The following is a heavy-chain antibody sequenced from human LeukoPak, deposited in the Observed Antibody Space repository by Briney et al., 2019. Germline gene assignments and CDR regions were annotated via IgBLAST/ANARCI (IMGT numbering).Heavy chain of an antibody. V-gene: IGHV3-49*04. CDR2: IRSKAYGGTT. J-gene: IGHJ4*02. CDR3: TTIRPMIVVVPSFDY. D-gene: IGHD3-22*01. CDR1: GFTIGDYA. Sequence: PGGSLRLSCTASGFTIGDYAMSWVRQAPGKGLEWVGFIRSKAYGGTTEYAASVKGRFTISRDDSKSIAYLQMNSLKTEDTAVYYCTTIRPMIVVVPSFDYWGQGTLVTVSS.